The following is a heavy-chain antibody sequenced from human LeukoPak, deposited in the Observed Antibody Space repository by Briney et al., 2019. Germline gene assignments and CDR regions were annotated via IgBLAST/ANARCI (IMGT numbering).Heavy chain of an antibody. D-gene: IGHD1-26*01. CDR1: GFTFSSYS. CDR3: AKDVGKWESLHFFDY. V-gene: IGHV3-21*04. CDR2: ISSSSNYI. Sequence: PGGSLRLSCAASGFTFSSYSMNWVRQAPGKGLEWVSSISSSSNYIYYADSMKGRFTIFRDNAKNSLYLQMNSLRGDDTAVYYCAKDVGKWESLHFFDYWGQGTLVTVSS. J-gene: IGHJ4*02.